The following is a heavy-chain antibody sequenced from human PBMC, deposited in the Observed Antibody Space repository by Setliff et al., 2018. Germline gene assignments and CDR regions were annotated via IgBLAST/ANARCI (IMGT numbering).Heavy chain of an antibody. D-gene: IGHD5-18*01. CDR3: ARLPPLHTPMALTFDY. V-gene: IGHV4-59*08. Sequence: SETLSLTCAVSGGSVTSHYWSWIRQPPGKGLEWIGFILYSGDTNSNPSLKSRVTMSVDTSKNQFSLELRSVTAADTAVYYCARLPPLHTPMALTFDYWGQGILVTVSS. CDR1: GGSVTSHY. J-gene: IGHJ4*02. CDR2: ILYSGDT.